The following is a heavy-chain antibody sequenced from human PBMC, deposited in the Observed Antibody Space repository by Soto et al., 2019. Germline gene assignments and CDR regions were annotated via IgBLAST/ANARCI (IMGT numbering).Heavy chain of an antibody. D-gene: IGHD6-13*01. V-gene: IGHV3-30*18. CDR3: AKDVSSSWFIYYTRGGFDY. CDR1: GFTFSSYG. CDR2: ISYDGSNK. J-gene: IGHJ4*02. Sequence: QVQLVESGGGVVQPGRSLRLSCAASGFTFSSYGMHWVRQAPGKGLEWVAVISYDGSNKYYADSVKGRFTISRDNSKNTLYLQMNSLRAEDTAVYYRAKDVSSSWFIYYTRGGFDYWGQGTLVTVSS.